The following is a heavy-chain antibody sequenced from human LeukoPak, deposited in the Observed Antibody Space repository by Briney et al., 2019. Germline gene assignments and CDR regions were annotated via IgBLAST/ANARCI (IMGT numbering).Heavy chain of an antibody. CDR3: ARGRRRTMVRGASKGYYYYMDV. V-gene: IGHV1-8*01. D-gene: IGHD3-10*01. CDR1: GHTFTSYD. CDR2: MNPNSGNT. J-gene: IGHJ6*03. Sequence: ASVKVSCKASGHTFTSYDINWVRQATGQGLEWMGWMNPNSGNTGYAQKFQGRVTMTRNTSISTAYMELSSLRSEDTAVYYCARGRRRTMVRGASKGYYYYMDVWGKGTTVTVSS.